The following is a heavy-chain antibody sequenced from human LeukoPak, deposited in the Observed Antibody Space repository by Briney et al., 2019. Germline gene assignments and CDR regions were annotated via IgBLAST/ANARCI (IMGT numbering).Heavy chain of an antibody. CDR3: ARDSVFLTGYYPPGYFDY. CDR1: GGTFSSYA. D-gene: IGHD3-9*01. Sequence: SVKVSCKASGGTFSSYAISWVRQAPGQGLEWMGGIIPSFGTANYAQKFQGRVTITADKSTSTAYMKMSRLRSEDTAVYYCARDSVFLTGYYPPGYFDYWGQGTLVTVSS. V-gene: IGHV1-69*06. J-gene: IGHJ4*02. CDR2: IIPSFGTA.